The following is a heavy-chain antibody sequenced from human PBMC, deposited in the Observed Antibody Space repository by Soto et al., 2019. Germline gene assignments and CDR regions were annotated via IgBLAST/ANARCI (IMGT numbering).Heavy chain of an antibody. J-gene: IGHJ4*02. CDR1: GGSISSYY. Sequence: QVQLQESGPGLVKPSETLSLTCTVSGGSISSYYWSWIRQPPGKGLEWIGYISYSGSTNYNPSLTSRVTLSVDTSRKQLSLTRGCVPAGDTAVYYCGRVPGVTPPIFDYGGQGPLVTVSS. V-gene: IGHV4-59*01. CDR2: ISYSGST. CDR3: GRVPGVTPPIFDY. D-gene: IGHD2-21*02.